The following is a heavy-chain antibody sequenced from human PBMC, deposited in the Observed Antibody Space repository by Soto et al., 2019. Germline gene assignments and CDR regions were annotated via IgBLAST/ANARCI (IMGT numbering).Heavy chain of an antibody. J-gene: IGHJ5*02. V-gene: IGHV4-39*01. D-gene: IGHD1-26*01. Sequence: QLQLQESGPGLVKPSETLSLTCTVSGGSVSGSNYYWGWIRQPPGKGLEWIGSIYYSGSTYYNPSLKSRVTLSVDTSKNQFSLKLSSVTAADTAVYYCATQEVGGSYVYTFDPWGQGTLVTVSS. CDR3: ATQEVGGSYVYTFDP. CDR1: GGSVSGSNYY. CDR2: IYYSGST.